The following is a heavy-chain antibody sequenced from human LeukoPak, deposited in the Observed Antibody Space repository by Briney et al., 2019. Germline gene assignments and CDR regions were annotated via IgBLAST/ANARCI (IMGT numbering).Heavy chain of an antibody. J-gene: IGHJ3*01. CDR3: ARDRGAGYCSGGGCYSAVFDL. CDR2: IYSGDNA. D-gene: IGHD2-15*01. V-gene: IGHV3-53*01. Sequence: GGSLRLSCAASGVIVGSNYMSWVRQAPGKGLEWVSVIYSGDNAYYANSVKGRFTISRDNSKNTLNLQMNGLRAEDTAVYYCARDRGAGYCSGGGCYSAVFDLWGQGTMVTVSS. CDR1: GVIVGSNY.